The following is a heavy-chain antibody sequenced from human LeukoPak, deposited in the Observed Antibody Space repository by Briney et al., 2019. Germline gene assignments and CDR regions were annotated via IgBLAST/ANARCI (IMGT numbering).Heavy chain of an antibody. CDR2: IKQDGSEK. CDR3: ARDEDASAFDI. J-gene: IGHJ3*02. V-gene: IGHV3-7*01. CDR1: GFTLSSYW. Sequence: GGSLRLSCAASGFTLSSYWMNWVRQAPGKGLEWVANIKQDGSEKYYVDSVKGRFTISRDNAKNSLYLQMNSLRAEDTAVYYCARDEDASAFDIWGQGTMVTVSS.